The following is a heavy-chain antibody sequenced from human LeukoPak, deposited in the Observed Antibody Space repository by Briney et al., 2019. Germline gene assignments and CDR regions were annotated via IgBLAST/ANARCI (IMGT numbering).Heavy chain of an antibody. Sequence: SETLSLTCSASGYSFSSHYWTWLRQPPGKGLEWIGYISFRGSTNYNPSLKSRVTISIDTSKNQFSLKLSSVTAADTAVYYCARDLITVTKGFDIWGQGTMVSVSS. CDR1: GYSFSSHY. J-gene: IGHJ3*02. V-gene: IGHV4-59*11. CDR2: ISFRGST. CDR3: ARDLITVTKGFDI. D-gene: IGHD4-17*01.